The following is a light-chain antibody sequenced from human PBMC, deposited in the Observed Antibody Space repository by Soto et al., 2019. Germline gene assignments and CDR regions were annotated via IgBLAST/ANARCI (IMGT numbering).Light chain of an antibody. V-gene: IGLV2-14*01. J-gene: IGLJ3*02. Sequence: QSALTQPASVSGSPGQSITISCTGTSSEIGDYNYVSWYQKYPGKIHKLVIYDVSHRPSGVSNRFSGSKSRNTASQTISGLQAEEDADYYCSTSTTTTSLVVFSGGTKLTVL. CDR1: SSEIGDYNY. CDR3: STSTTTTSLVV. CDR2: DVS.